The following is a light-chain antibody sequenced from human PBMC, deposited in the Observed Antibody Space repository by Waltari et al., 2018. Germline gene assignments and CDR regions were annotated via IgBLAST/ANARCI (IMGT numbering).Light chain of an antibody. Sequence: EIVLTQSPATLSVSLGERATLPCRASQSVYTNLAWYQQRPGQAPRLLIYGASTRGTDIPAKFSGSGSGTEFTLTITTLQSEDFAVYYCQQYNKWPLTFGGGTKVEI. CDR2: GAS. V-gene: IGKV3D-15*01. CDR1: QSVYTN. J-gene: IGKJ4*01. CDR3: QQYNKWPLT.